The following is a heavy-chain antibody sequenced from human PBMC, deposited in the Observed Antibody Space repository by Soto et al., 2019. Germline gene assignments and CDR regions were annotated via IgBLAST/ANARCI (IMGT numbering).Heavy chain of an antibody. CDR3: ARGSIPSRGVFGF. CDR1: GVPFGAHS. J-gene: IGHJ4*02. D-gene: IGHD2-2*02. CDR2: INHSGSS. V-gene: IGHV4-34*01. Sequence: DTLSRTSGFYGVPFGAHSRVWIRQPPGKGLEWIAEINHSGSSNYNPSLRGRVTISVDTAKSQFSLWLNSVTAADTAVYYCARGSIPSRGVFGFWGEG.